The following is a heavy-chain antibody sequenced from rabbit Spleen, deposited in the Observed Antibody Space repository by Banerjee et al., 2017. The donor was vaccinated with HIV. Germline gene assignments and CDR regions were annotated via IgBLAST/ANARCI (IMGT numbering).Heavy chain of an antibody. V-gene: IGHV1S45*01. CDR1: GFSFSSSYW. D-gene: IGHD8-1*01. CDR3: ARDTGTSFSTYGMDL. CDR2: IDIGSRDFI. Sequence: QEQLEESGGDLVKPEGSLTLTCTASGFSFSSSYWICWVRQAPGKGLEWIACIDIGSRDFIYYASWAKGRFTISKTSSTTVTLQMTSLTVADTATYFCARDTGTSFSTYGMDLWGPGTLVTVS. J-gene: IGHJ6*01.